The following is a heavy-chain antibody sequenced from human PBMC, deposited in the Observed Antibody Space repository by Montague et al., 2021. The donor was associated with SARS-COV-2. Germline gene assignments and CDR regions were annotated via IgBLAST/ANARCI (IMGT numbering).Heavy chain of an antibody. D-gene: IGHD2-2*02. CDR1: GGSFSGYY. Sequence: SETLSLTCAVHGGSFSGYYWNWIRQPPGKGLEWIGEINHGGSTNYNPSLQSRITISADTSKNQFSLKVTSVVAADTAVYYCARLGEGVVPAPILGVGPFYSYYYTDVWGQGTTVTVYS. V-gene: IGHV4-34*01. J-gene: IGHJ6*03. CDR2: INHGGST. CDR3: ARLGEGVVPAPILGVGPFYSYYYTDV.